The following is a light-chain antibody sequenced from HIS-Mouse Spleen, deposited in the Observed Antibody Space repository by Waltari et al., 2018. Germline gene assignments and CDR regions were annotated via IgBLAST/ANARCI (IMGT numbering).Light chain of an antibody. J-gene: IGLJ3*02. CDR3: CSYAGSSTWV. Sequence: QSVLTQPASVSGSPGQSITISCTGTSSDVGSYNLFPWYQQHPGKAPKLMIYEGSKRPSGVSNRFSGSKSGNTASLTISGLQAEDEADYYCCSYAGSSTWVFGGGTKLTVL. CDR1: SSDVGSYNL. V-gene: IGLV2-23*01. CDR2: EGS.